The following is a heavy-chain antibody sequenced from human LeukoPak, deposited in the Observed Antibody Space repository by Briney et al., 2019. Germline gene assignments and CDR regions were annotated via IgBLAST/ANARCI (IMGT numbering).Heavy chain of an antibody. CDR3: ARHGGRLDISSGSYSSEYYYYYYMDV. J-gene: IGHJ6*03. V-gene: IGHV4-34*01. CDR1: GGSFSGYY. D-gene: IGHD3-10*01. Sequence: SETLSLTCAVYGGSFSGYYWSWIRQPPGKGLEWIGEINHSGSTNYNPSLKSRVTISVDTSKNQFSLKLSSVTAADTAVYYCARHGGRLDISSGSYSSEYYYYYYMDVWGKGTTVTISS. CDR2: INHSGST.